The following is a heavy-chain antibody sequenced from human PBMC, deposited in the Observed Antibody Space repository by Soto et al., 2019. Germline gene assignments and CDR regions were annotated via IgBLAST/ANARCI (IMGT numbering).Heavy chain of an antibody. CDR3: ARDRYGDYQKDY. CDR2: ISSSGTTI. Sequence: EVQLVESGGGLVQPGESLRLSCAASGFTFSSYSMNWVRQAPGKGLEWVSYISSSGTTIYYADSVKGRFTISRDNAKNSLYLHMNSLRDEDTAVYYCARDRYGDYQKDYWGQGTLVTVSS. V-gene: IGHV3-48*02. CDR1: GFTFSSYS. D-gene: IGHD4-17*01. J-gene: IGHJ4*02.